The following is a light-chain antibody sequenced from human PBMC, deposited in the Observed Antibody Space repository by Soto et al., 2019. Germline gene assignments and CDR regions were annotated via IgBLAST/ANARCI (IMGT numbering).Light chain of an antibody. CDR1: SIDVGGYNY. J-gene: IGLJ3*02. V-gene: IGLV2-14*01. CDR3: SSYTSSSTRV. Sequence: QSALTQPASVSGSPGQSITISCTGTSIDVGGYNYVSWYQQHPGKAPKLMIYEVSNRPSGVSDRFSGSKSGNTASLTISGPEAEEEADYYCSSYTSSSTRVFGGGTEPTVL. CDR2: EVS.